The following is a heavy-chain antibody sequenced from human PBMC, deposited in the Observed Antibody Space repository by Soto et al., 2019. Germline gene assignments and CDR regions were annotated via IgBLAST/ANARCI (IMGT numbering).Heavy chain of an antibody. V-gene: IGHV1-3*01. Sequence: ASVKVSCKDSGYTFTSYAMHWVRQAPGQRLEWMGWINAGNGNTKYSQKFQGRVTITRDTSTSTVYMELSSLRSEDTAVYYCARRGYSYGYFDYWGQGTLVTVSS. CDR3: ARRGYSYGYFDY. J-gene: IGHJ4*02. CDR2: INAGNGNT. CDR1: GYTFTSYA. D-gene: IGHD5-18*01.